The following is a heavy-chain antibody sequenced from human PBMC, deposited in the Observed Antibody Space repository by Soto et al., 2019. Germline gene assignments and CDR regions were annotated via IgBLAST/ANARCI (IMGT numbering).Heavy chain of an antibody. Sequence: SETLSLTCSVSGASISNDYWSWVRQPPGKGLECIGYIYKSGDTNYSPSLKSRATMSLDTSKNQFSLTLTSVTAADTAVYYCARTARRFDYWGQGILVTVSS. J-gene: IGHJ4*02. CDR2: IYKSGDT. CDR1: GASISNDY. D-gene: IGHD6-6*01. V-gene: IGHV4-59*01. CDR3: ARTARRFDY.